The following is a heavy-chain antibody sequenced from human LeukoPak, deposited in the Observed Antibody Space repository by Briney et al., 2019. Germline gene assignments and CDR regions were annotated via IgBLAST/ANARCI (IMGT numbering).Heavy chain of an antibody. CDR1: GYTFTGYY. V-gene: IGHV1-2*02. CDR3: ASAKVYYDTSGYYQKGHFDY. J-gene: IGHJ4*02. CDR2: INPNSGGT. Sequence: ASVKVSCKASGYTFTGYYMHWVRQAPGQGLEWMGWINPNSGGTKYAQEFQGRVTLTRDTSISTVYMELSRLRSDDTAVYFCASAKVYYDTSGYYQKGHFDYWGQGTLVTVSS. D-gene: IGHD3-22*01.